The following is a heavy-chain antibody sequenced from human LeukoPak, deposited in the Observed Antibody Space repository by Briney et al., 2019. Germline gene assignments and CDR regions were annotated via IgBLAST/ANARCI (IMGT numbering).Heavy chain of an antibody. CDR2: INTNSGGT. J-gene: IGHJ4*02. V-gene: IGHV1-2*02. CDR3: ARVGYYYDSSGYYDY. D-gene: IGHD3-22*01. CDR1: GYTFTGYY. Sequence: ASVKVSCKASGYTFTGYYMHWVRQAPGQGLEWMGWINTNSGGTNYAQKFQGRVTMTRDTSISTAYMELSRLRSDDTAVYYCARVGYYYDSSGYYDYWGQGTLVTVSS.